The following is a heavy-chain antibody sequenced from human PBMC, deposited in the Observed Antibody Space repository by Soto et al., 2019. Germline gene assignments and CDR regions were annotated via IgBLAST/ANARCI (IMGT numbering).Heavy chain of an antibody. Sequence: SETLSLTCAVYGGSFSGYYWSWIRQPPGKGLEWIGEINHSGSTNYNPSLKSRVTISVDTSKNQFSLKLSSVTAADTAVYYCARGQSRSSWYPHYFDYWGQGTLVTVSS. D-gene: IGHD6-13*01. V-gene: IGHV4-34*01. CDR2: INHSGST. J-gene: IGHJ4*02. CDR3: ARGQSRSSWYPHYFDY. CDR1: GGSFSGYY.